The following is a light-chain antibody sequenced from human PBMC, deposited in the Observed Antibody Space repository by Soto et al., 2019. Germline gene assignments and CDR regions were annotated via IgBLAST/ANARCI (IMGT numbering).Light chain of an antibody. V-gene: IGLV2-23*03. J-gene: IGLJ2*01. CDR1: SSDVGSYNL. Sequence: QSVLTQPASVSGSPGQSITISCTGTSSDVGSYNLVSWYQQHPGKAPKLMIYEGNKRPSGVSNRFSGSKSGNTASLTISGLQAEDEADYYCCSYAGSSTFVVFGGGTKLTVL. CDR2: EGN. CDR3: CSYAGSSTFVV.